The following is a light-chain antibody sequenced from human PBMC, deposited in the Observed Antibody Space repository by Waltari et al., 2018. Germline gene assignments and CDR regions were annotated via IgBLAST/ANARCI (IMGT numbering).Light chain of an antibody. CDR1: QSVGRA. CDR3: QKYERLPAT. CDR2: DTS. Sequence: CRASQSVGRALVWYQQKPGQAPRLLIYDTSTRAAGTPDRFSGSGFGTDFSLTISRLEPEDFAVYYCQKYERLPATFGQGTKVEIK. V-gene: IGKV3-20*01. J-gene: IGKJ1*01.